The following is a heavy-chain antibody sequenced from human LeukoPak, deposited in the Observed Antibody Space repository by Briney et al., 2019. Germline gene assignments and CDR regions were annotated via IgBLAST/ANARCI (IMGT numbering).Heavy chain of an antibody. D-gene: IGHD6-25*01. CDR2: INQAGSET. Sequence: GGSLRLSCAASGFTFSSYWMSWVRRAPGKGLEWVANINQAGSETYYVDSVMGRFTISRDNAKNSLYLQMSSLRVGDTAVYFCLIAATAGGGFDYWGQGTLVTVSS. V-gene: IGHV3-7*01. J-gene: IGHJ4*02. CDR1: GFTFSSYW. CDR3: LIAATAGGGFDY.